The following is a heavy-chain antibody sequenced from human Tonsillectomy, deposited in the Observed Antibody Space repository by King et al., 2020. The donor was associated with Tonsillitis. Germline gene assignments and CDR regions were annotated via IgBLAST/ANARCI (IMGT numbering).Heavy chain of an antibody. D-gene: IGHD5-24*01. CDR2: IWYDGSNN. V-gene: IGHV3-33*01. CDR3: ASYRGEMATLDY. Sequence: VQLVESGGGVVQPGRSLRLSCAASGFTFSSYGMHWVRQAPGKGLEWVAVIWYDGSNNYYADSVKGRLTISRDNSKNTLYLQMNSLRAEETAVYYCASYRGEMATLDYWGQGTLFTVSS. J-gene: IGHJ4*02. CDR1: GFTFSSYG.